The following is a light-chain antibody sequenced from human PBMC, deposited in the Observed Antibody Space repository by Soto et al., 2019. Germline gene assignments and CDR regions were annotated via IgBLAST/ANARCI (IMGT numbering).Light chain of an antibody. CDR1: QRVSSSC. J-gene: IGKJ2*01. V-gene: IGKV3-20*01. CDR2: GAS. CDR3: QRYGSSPPFT. Sequence: EIVLTQSPGTLSLSPGERATLSCRASQRVSSSCLAWYQQKPGQAPRLLIYGASTRATGIPDRFSGSGSGTDFTLTISRLEPEDFAVYFCQRYGSSPPFTFGQGT.